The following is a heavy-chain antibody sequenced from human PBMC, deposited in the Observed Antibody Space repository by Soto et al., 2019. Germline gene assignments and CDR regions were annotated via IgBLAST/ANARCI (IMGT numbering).Heavy chain of an antibody. CDR1: GGSISSSSYY. V-gene: IGHV4-39*01. CDR2: IYYSGST. D-gene: IGHD2-15*01. Sequence: SETLSLTCTVSGGSISSSSYYWGWIRQPPGKGLEWIGSIYYSGSTYYNPSLKSRVTISVDTSKNQFSLKLSSVTAADTAVYYCARRIVVVVAATQYWFDPWGQGTLVTVSS. CDR3: ARRIVVVVAATQYWFDP. J-gene: IGHJ5*02.